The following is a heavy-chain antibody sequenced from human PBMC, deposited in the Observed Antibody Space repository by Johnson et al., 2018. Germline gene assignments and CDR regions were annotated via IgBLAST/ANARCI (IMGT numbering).Heavy chain of an antibody. D-gene: IGHD1-26*01. CDR1: GFTFSSHW. J-gene: IGHJ3*02. CDR3: AREVWDCAFDI. V-gene: IGHV3-7*01. CDR2: IKRDGSMR. Sequence: VQLVESGGGLVQPGGSLRLSCVGSGFTFSSHWMTWVRQAPGKGLEWVANIKRDGSMRYFLDSVKGRFTITADNARNSLYLEMNNLRVDDTALYYCAREVWDCAFDIWGQGIMVTVSS.